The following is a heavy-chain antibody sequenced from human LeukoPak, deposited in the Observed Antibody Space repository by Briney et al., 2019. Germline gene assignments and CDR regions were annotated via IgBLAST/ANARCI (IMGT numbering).Heavy chain of an antibody. Sequence: SETLSLTCTVSGGSISSYYWSWIRQPPGNGLEWIGYIYYSGSTNYNPSLKSRVTISVDTSKNQFSLKLSSVTAADTAVYYCARTTEAHSWRTRYYDYYMDVWGKGTTVTVSS. CDR2: IYYSGST. D-gene: IGHD6-13*01. V-gene: IGHV4-59*01. J-gene: IGHJ6*03. CDR1: GGSISSYY. CDR3: ARTTEAHSWRTRYYDYYMDV.